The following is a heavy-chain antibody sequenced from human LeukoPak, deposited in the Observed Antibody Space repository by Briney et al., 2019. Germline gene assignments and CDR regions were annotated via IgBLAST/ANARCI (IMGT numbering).Heavy chain of an antibody. V-gene: IGHV1-69*04. CDR3: AREAGLYYYDSSGPLQGMDV. CDR2: IIPILGIA. Sequence: SVKVSCKASGYTFTSYYMHWVRQAPGQGLEWMGRIIPILGIANYAQKFQGRVTITADKSTSTAYMELSSLRSEDTAVYYCAREAGLYYYDSSGPLQGMDVWGQGTTVTVSS. D-gene: IGHD3-22*01. J-gene: IGHJ6*02. CDR1: GYTFTSYY.